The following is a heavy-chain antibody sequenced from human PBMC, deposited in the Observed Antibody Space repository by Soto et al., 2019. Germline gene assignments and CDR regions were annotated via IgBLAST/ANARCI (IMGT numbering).Heavy chain of an antibody. D-gene: IGHD5-12*01. V-gene: IGHV4-34*01. Sequence: SETLSLTCAVYGGSFSGYYWSWIRQPPGKGLEWIGEINHSGSTNYNPSLKSRVTISVDTSKNQFSLKMSSVTAADTAVYYCARGPTSGRGYSGYDTRGRYYYYYYMDVWGKGTTVTVSS. CDR1: GGSFSGYY. J-gene: IGHJ6*03. CDR3: ARGPTSGRGYSGYDTRGRYYYYYYMDV. CDR2: INHSGST.